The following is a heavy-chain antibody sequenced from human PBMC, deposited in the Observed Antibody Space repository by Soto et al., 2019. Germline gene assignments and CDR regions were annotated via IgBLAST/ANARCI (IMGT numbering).Heavy chain of an antibody. CDR1: GFPSSDLY. CDR3: LIVGGTRT. CDR2: IRNKANYYTT. Sequence: EVQVVESGGGLVQPGGSWRLSFAASGFPSSDLYLAWVRQAPGKGLEWVARIRNKANYYTTDYAASVKGRFTISRDDSKNSVYLQMNSLKTEDTAVYYCLIVGGTRTWGQGTLVSVSS. J-gene: IGHJ5*02. D-gene: IGHD1-26*01. V-gene: IGHV3-72*01.